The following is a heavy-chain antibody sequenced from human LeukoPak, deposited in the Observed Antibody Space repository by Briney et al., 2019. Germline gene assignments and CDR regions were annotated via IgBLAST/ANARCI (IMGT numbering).Heavy chain of an antibody. D-gene: IGHD2-2*01. Sequence: ASVKVSCKASGGTFSNYTISWVRQAPGQGLEWMGGIIPIFGTANYAQKFQGRVTITADESTSTAYMELSSLRSEDTAVYYCAKIYCSSNSCYDGRGWFDPWGQGPWSPSPQ. CDR1: GGTFSNYT. CDR2: IIPIFGTA. J-gene: IGHJ5*02. CDR3: AKIYCSSNSCYDGRGWFDP. V-gene: IGHV1-69*13.